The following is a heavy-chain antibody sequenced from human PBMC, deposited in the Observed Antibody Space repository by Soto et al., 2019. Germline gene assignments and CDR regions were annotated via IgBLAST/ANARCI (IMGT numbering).Heavy chain of an antibody. J-gene: IGHJ4*02. V-gene: IGHV4-31*03. CDR1: GGSINSGDYY. D-gene: IGHD6-13*01. CDR3: VGVLASGYSSSWYLDY. Sequence: QVQLQESGPGLVKPSESLSLTCTVSGGSINSGDYYWSWIRQHPGKGLEWIGHIYFTGNTFYIPSLKSRVSISLDTPKNQSSLNLSSVTAADTAIYYCVGVLASGYSSSWYLDYWGQGTLVTVSS. CDR2: IYFTGNT.